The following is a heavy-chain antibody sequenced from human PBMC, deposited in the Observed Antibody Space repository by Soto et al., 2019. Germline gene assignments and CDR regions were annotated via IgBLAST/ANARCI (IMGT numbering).Heavy chain of an antibody. V-gene: IGHV3-23*01. CDR3: AKTRPVLMVYAPRGVFAFDI. CDR2: ISGSGGST. CDR1: GFTFSSYA. D-gene: IGHD2-8*01. Sequence: GGSLRLSCAASGFTFSSYAMSWVRQAPGKGLEWVSAISGSGGSTYYADSVKGRFTISRDNSKNTLYLQMNSLRAEDTAVYYCAKTRPVLMVYAPRGVFAFDIWGQGTMVTVSS. J-gene: IGHJ3*02.